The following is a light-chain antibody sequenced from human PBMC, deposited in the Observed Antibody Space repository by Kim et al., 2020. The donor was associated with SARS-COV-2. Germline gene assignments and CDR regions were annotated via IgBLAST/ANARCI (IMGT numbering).Light chain of an antibody. J-gene: IGLJ2*01. CDR2: QDS. Sequence: SVAPGHTASITCAGDKLGDKYACWYQQKPGQSPVLVIYQDSKRPSGIPERFSGSNSGNTATLTISGTHAMDEADYYCQAWDSSTVVFGGGTRLTV. CDR3: QAWDSSTVV. V-gene: IGLV3-1*01. CDR1: KLGDKY.